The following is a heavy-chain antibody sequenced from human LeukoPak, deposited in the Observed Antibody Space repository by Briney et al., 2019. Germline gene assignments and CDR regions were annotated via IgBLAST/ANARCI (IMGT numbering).Heavy chain of an antibody. CDR3: ARDGFTLDITMVRGVIEVSPFDY. Sequence: ASVKVSCKASGYTFTSYGISWVRQAPGQGLEWMGLISAYNGNTNYTQKLQGRVTMTTDTSTSTAYLELRSLRSDDTAVYYCARDGFTLDITMVRGVIEVSPFDYWGQGTLVTVSS. J-gene: IGHJ4*02. V-gene: IGHV1-18*01. CDR2: ISAYNGNT. D-gene: IGHD3-10*01. CDR1: GYTFTSYG.